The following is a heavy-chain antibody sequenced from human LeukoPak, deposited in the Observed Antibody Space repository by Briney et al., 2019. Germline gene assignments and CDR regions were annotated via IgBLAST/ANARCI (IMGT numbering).Heavy chain of an antibody. CDR3: AKDGRRGKRTKYYFDY. V-gene: IGHV3-9*01. J-gene: IGHJ4*02. Sequence: PGGSLRLSCAASGFTFDDYAMHWVRQAPGKGLEWVSGISWNSGSIGYADSVKGRFTISRDNAKNSLYLQMDSLRAEDTALYYCAKDGRRGKRTKYYFDYWGQGTLVTVSS. CDR1: GFTFDDYA. D-gene: IGHD3-10*01. CDR2: ISWNSGSI.